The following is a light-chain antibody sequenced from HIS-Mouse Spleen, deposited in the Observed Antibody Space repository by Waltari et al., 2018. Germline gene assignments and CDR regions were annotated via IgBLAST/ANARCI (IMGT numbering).Light chain of an antibody. V-gene: IGLV3-10*01. J-gene: IGLJ2*01. CDR1: ALPNKY. Sequence: SYELTQPPSVSVSPGQTARITCSGDALPNKYAYWYQQKSGQAPVLVIYEDSKRPSGFPERFSGSISGTMATLTISGAQVEDEADYYCYSTDSSGNHRVFGGGTKLTVL. CDR3: YSTDSSGNHRV. CDR2: EDS.